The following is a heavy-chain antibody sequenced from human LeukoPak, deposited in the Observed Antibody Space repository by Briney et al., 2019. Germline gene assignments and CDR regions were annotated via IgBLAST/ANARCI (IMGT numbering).Heavy chain of an antibody. CDR1: GFTFSSYA. CDR3: AKGGSDYDDHGYSFDY. D-gene: IGHD1-26*01. J-gene: IGHJ4*02. CDR2: ISSSGGNT. V-gene: IGHV3-23*01. Sequence: GGSLRLSCAASGFTFSSYAMSWVRQAPGKGLEWVSAISSSGGNTYYADSVKGRFTISRDNSKDTLYLQMNSLRAEDTAVYYCAKGGSDYDDHGYSFDYWGQGALVTVSS.